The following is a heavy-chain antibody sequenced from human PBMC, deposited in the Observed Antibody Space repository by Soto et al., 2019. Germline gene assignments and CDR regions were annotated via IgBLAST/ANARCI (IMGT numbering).Heavy chain of an antibody. V-gene: IGHV1-18*01. J-gene: IGHJ4*02. Sequence: QVQLVQSGAEVKKPGAAVKVSCKASGYTFTSYGISWVRQAPEQGLEWMGWINSYNGNTNYAQKLQGRVTMTTDTSTSTAYMELRSLRSDDTAMYCCARATSSSDKLGYWGQGTLVTVSS. CDR3: ARATSSSDKLGY. CDR2: INSYNGNT. CDR1: GYTFTSYG. D-gene: IGHD6-13*01.